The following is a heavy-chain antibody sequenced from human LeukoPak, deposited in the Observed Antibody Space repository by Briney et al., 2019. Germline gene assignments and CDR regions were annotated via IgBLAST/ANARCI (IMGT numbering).Heavy chain of an antibody. V-gene: IGHV1-69*04. CDR3: ASLYDFWSGYSHLFDY. CDR2: IIPILGIA. CDR1: GGTFSSYA. D-gene: IGHD3-3*01. Sequence: SVKVSCKASGGTFSSYAISWVREAPGQGLEWMGRIIPILGIANYAQKFQGRVTITADKSTSTAYMELSSLRSEDTAVYYCASLYDFWSGYSHLFDYWGQGTLVTVSS. J-gene: IGHJ4*02.